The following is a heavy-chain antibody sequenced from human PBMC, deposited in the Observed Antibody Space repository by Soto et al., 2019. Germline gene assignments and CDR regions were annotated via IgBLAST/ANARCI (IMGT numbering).Heavy chain of an antibody. Sequence: SETLSLTCAVYGGSFSGYYWSWIRQPPGKGLEWIGEINHSGSTNYNPSLKSRVTISVDTSKNQFSLKLSSVTAADTAVYYCARYGHIVVVTAIPNYYYGMDVWGQGTTVTVSS. J-gene: IGHJ6*02. CDR3: ARYGHIVVVTAIPNYYYGMDV. D-gene: IGHD2-21*02. CDR2: INHSGST. CDR1: GGSFSGYY. V-gene: IGHV4-34*01.